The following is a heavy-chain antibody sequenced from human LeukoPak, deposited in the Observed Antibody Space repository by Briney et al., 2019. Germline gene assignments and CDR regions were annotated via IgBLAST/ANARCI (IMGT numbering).Heavy chain of an antibody. CDR1: GFTFSAYG. CDR2: ISSSSSTI. J-gene: IGHJ4*02. CDR3: ARVMSYYYDSSGYSRPFDY. D-gene: IGHD3-22*01. V-gene: IGHV3-48*01. Sequence: PGGALRLSCAASGFTFSAYGMSWVRQAPGKGLECGSYISSSSSTIYYAESVKGRVTISRDNAKNSLYLQMNSLRAEDTAVYYCARVMSYYYDSSGYSRPFDYWGQGTLVTVSS.